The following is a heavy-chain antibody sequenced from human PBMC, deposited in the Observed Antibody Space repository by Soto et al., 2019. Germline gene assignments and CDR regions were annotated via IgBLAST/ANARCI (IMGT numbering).Heavy chain of an antibody. CDR1: GFTFSSYG. D-gene: IGHD1-26*01. Sequence: QVQLVESGGGVVQPGRSLRLSCAASGFTFSSYGMHWVRQAPGKGLAWVAVISYDGSNKYYADSVKGRFTISRDNCKNTLYLQMNSLRAEDTAVYYCAKGGSYLNAEYFQHWGQGTLVTVSS. V-gene: IGHV3-30*18. J-gene: IGHJ1*01. CDR3: AKGGSYLNAEYFQH. CDR2: ISYDGSNK.